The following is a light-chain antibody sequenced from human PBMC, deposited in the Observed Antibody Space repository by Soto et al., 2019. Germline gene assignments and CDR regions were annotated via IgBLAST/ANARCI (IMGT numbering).Light chain of an antibody. CDR3: MQALQTPNT. CDR2: LGS. J-gene: IGKJ2*01. Sequence: DIVMTQSPLSLPVTPGEPASISCRSSQSLLHSNGYNYLDWYLQKPGQSPQLLIYLGSNRASGVPDRFSGSGLGPGFTPKISTVEGEDFGVYYCMQALQTPNTFGQGTKLEIK. V-gene: IGKV2-28*01. CDR1: QSLLHSNGYNY.